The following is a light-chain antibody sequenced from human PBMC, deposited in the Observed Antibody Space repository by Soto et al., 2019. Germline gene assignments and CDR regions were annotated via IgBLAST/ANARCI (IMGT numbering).Light chain of an antibody. J-gene: IGKJ1*01. CDR3: QQYQIDWT. CDR2: DAY. CDR1: QRVHTC. Sequence: DIQMTQSPSTLSASVGDRVSITCRASQRVHTCLAWYQQKPGKAPTLLIYDAYSLQSGVPSRFSGSGSGTEFTLTISSLQPDDFATYYCQQYQIDWTFGQGTKVDI. V-gene: IGKV1-5*01.